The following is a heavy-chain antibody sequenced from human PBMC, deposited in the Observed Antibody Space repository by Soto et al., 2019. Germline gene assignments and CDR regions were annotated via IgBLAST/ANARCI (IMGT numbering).Heavy chain of an antibody. CDR1: GYTFTSYY. CDR3: TRSIITTAGTDAFAL. CDR2: ISPSSGGT. V-gene: IGHV1-46*01. Sequence: QVQLVQSGAEVKKPGASVRVSCKASGYTFTSYYIHWVRQAPGQGPEWMGMISPSSGGTDYAQKFQGRVTMTRDTSTSTVYMELSSLRAEDTAVYYCTRSIITTAGTDAFALWGQGPLVTVS. D-gene: IGHD6-13*01. J-gene: IGHJ3*01.